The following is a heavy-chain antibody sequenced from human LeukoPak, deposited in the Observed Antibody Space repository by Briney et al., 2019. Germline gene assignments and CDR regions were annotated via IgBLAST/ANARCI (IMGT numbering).Heavy chain of an antibody. CDR3: AKWEGYSYGSTYYYYYGMDV. D-gene: IGHD5-18*01. Sequence: PGGSLRLSCAASGFTFSSYAMSWVRQAPGKGLEWVSAISGSGGSTYYADSVKGRFTISRDNSKNTLYLQMNSLRAEDTAVYYCAKWEGYSYGSTYYYYYGMDVWGQGTTVTVSS. CDR1: GFTFSSYA. J-gene: IGHJ6*02. CDR2: ISGSGGST. V-gene: IGHV3-23*01.